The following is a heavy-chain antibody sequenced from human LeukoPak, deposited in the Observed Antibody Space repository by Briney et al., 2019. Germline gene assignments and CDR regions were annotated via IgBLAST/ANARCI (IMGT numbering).Heavy chain of an antibody. CDR3: ARDTILRPPEWGFDY. CDR2: ISAYNGNT. J-gene: IGHJ4*02. V-gene: IGHV1-18*01. Sequence: ASVKVSCKASDYTFTSYGISRVRQAPGQGLEWMGWISAYNGNTNYAQKLQGRVTMTTDTSTSTAYMELWSLRSDDTAVYYCARDTILRPPEWGFDYWGQGTLVTVSS. D-gene: IGHD3-3*01. CDR1: DYTFTSYG.